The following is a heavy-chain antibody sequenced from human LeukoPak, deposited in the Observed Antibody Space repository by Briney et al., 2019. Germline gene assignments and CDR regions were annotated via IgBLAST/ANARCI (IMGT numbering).Heavy chain of an antibody. J-gene: IGHJ4*02. CDR1: GYTFTSYY. CDR3: ARAGRFSVVVVAATLDY. CDR2: INPSGGST. Sequence: GASVKVSCKASGYTFTSYYMHWVRQAPGQGLEWMGIINPSGGSTSYAQKFQGRVTITADESASTAYMELSSLRSEDTAVYYCARAGRFSVVVVAATLDYWGQGTLVTVSS. V-gene: IGHV1-46*01. D-gene: IGHD2-15*01.